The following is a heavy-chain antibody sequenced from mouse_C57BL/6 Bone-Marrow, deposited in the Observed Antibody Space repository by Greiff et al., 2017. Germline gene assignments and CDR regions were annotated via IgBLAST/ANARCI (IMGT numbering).Heavy chain of an antibody. CDR2: IHPNSGST. V-gene: IGHV1-64*01. Sequence: VQLQQPGAELVKPGASVKLSCKASGYTFTSYWMHWVKQRPGQGLEWIGMIHPNSGSTNYNEKFKSKATLAVDKSSSTAYMQLSSLTSEDSAVYYCASWGVYSPGWFAFWGQGTLVTVSA. J-gene: IGHJ3*01. CDR1: GYTFTSYW. D-gene: IGHD1-1*01. CDR3: ASWGVYSPGWFAF.